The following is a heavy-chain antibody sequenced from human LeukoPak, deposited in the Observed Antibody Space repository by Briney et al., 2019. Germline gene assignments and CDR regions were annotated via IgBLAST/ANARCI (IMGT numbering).Heavy chain of an antibody. CDR3: XHSSXXXXTDS. CDR2: INHNKST. Sequence: SETLSLTCAVYGGPFNSYYWTWIRQSPAKGLEWIGEINHNKSTXYXPSLXSRVTISVDTSKNQFSLNLTSVTAADTAVYYCXHSSXXXXTDSWGQGNLVIVSS. V-gene: IGHV4-34*01. J-gene: IGHJ4*02. CDR1: GGPFNSYY. D-gene: IGHD3-22*01.